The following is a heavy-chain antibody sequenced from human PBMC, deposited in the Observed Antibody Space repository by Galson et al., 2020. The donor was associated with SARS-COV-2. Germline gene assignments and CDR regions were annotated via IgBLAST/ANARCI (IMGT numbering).Heavy chain of an antibody. CDR1: GYTSTSYY. V-gene: IGHV1-46*01. CDR2: INPNGGSS. Sequence: GESLKISCKASGYTSTSYYMHWVRQAPGQGLEWMGLINPNGGSSWYAQEFQGRVTMTSDTSTSTVSMELSSLRSEDTAVYYCAKNYDVLSGYGDDYKYGMDVWGQGTTVTVSS. CDR3: AKNYDVLSGYGDDYKYGMDV. D-gene: IGHD3-3*01. J-gene: IGHJ6*02.